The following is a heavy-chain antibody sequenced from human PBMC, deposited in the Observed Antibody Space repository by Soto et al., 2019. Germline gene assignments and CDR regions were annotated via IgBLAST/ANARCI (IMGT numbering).Heavy chain of an antibody. D-gene: IGHD3-22*01. CDR3: PKHGLPDHLDSSGLVH. CDR2: LSFDGHHK. V-gene: IGHV3-30*18. CDR1: GFTFSSHG. Sequence: PGGSLRLSCSASGFTFSSHGMHWIRQAPGKGLEWVAVLSFDGHHKYFADSVKGRFTISRDNSRSTLYLHMNSLRVEDTAVYYFPKHGLPDHLDSSGLVHWDQEALLTVSS. J-gene: IGHJ4*02.